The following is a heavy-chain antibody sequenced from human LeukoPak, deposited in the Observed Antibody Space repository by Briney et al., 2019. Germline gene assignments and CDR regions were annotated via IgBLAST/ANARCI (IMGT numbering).Heavy chain of an antibody. Sequence: PSETLSLTCTVSGGSISSGGYYWSWIRQHPGKGLEWIGYIYYSGSTYYNPSLKSRVTISVDTSKNQFSLKLSSVTAADTAVYYCVRGATVTTYYYYGMDVWGQGTTVTVSS. CDR1: GGSISSGGYY. J-gene: IGHJ6*02. V-gene: IGHV4-31*03. CDR2: IYYSGST. D-gene: IGHD4-17*01. CDR3: VRGATVTTYYYYGMDV.